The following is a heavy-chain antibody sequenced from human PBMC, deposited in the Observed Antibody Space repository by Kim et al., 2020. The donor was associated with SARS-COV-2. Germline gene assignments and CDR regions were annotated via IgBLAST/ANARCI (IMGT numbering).Heavy chain of an antibody. CDR1: GGSISSYY. CDR3: ARGITGTSGFVDY. D-gene: IGHD1-20*01. CDR2: IYYSGST. Sequence: SETLSLTCTVSGGSISSYYWSWIRQPPGKGLEWIGSIYYSGSTNYNPSLKSRVTISVDTSKNQFSLKLSSVTAADTAVYYCARGITGTSGFVDYWGQGTLVTVSS. V-gene: IGHV4-59*01. J-gene: IGHJ4*02.